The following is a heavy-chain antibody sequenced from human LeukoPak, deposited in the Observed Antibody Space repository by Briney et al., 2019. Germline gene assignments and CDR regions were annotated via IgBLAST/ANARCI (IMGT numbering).Heavy chain of an antibody. CDR2: IWSDATNE. J-gene: IGHJ5*02. CDR3: AKDAQRGFDYSNSLEH. D-gene: IGHD4-11*01. Sequence: PGTSLRLSCETSGFTFSHFGMHWVRQAPGKGLEWVAVIWSDATNEYYADPVKGRFTISRDNFKRTVSLEMNSLRAEDTAVYYRAKDAQRGFDYSNSLEHWGQGSLVIVSS. V-gene: IGHV3-33*06. CDR1: GFTFSHFG.